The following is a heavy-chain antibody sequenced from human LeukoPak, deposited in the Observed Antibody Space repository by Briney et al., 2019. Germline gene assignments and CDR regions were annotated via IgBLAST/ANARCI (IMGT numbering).Heavy chain of an antibody. Sequence: SETLSLTCTVSGGSINNYYWSWIRQPPGKGLEWIGYIYYSGNTNYNPSLKSRVTISVDTSKYQFSLKLSSVTAADTAVYHCARHRAAAGPNYFDYWGQGTLVTVSS. J-gene: IGHJ4*02. CDR3: ARHRAAAGPNYFDY. CDR2: IYYSGNT. D-gene: IGHD6-13*01. V-gene: IGHV4-59*08. CDR1: GGSINNYY.